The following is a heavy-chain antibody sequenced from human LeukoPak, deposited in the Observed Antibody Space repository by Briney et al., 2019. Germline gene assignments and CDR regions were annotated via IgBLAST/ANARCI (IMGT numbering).Heavy chain of an antibody. J-gene: IGHJ4*02. CDR1: GGSFSGYY. D-gene: IGHD3-10*01. CDR2: INHSGST. V-gene: IGHV4-34*01. CDR3: ARSYGSGSYYKPPGY. Sequence: PSETLSLTCAVYGGSFSGYYWSWIRQPPGKGLEWIGEINHSGSTNYNPSLKSRVTISVDTSKNQFSLKLSSVTAADTAVYYCARSYGSGSYYKPPGYWGQGTLVTVSS.